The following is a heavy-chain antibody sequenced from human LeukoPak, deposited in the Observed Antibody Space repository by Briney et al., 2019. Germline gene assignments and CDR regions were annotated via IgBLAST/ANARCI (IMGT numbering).Heavy chain of an antibody. V-gene: IGHV1-8*02. CDR3: ARGSSSNPDY. CDR1: GGTFSSYA. Sequence: ASVKVSCKASGGTFSSYAINWVRQATGQGLEWMGWMNPNSGNTGYAQKFQGRVTMTRNTSISTAYMELSSLRSEDTAVYYCARGSSSNPDYWGQGTLVTVSS. D-gene: IGHD6-6*01. CDR2: MNPNSGNT. J-gene: IGHJ4*02.